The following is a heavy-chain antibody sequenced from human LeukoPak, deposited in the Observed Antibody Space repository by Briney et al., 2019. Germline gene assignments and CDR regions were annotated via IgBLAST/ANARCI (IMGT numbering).Heavy chain of an antibody. V-gene: IGHV3-74*03. J-gene: IGHJ4*02. CDR1: RFSISGYW. CDR2: ISGDGTIK. CDR3: SRSQFDY. Sequence: GGSLRLSCAAARFSISGYWMNWVRQAPGKGLVWVSRISGDGTIKTYADFVRGRFTISRDNTKNILYLQMNSLKVDDTATYFCSRSQFDYWGQGVLVTVSS.